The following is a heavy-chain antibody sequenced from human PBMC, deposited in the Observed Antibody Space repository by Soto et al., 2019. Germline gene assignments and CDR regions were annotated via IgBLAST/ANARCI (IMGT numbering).Heavy chain of an antibody. CDR3: AKALYGGFTY. D-gene: IGHD3-10*01. V-gene: IGHV3-23*01. Sequence: EVRLLESGGGLVQPGWSLRLSCAASGFTFSVYAMSWVRQAPGKGLEWVSGISDSGDSTHYADSVKGRFTVSRDNSKSTLYLQTNSVRAKDTAIYYCAKALYGGFTYWSQGTVVTVSP. CDR2: ISDSGDST. CDR1: GFTFSVYA. J-gene: IGHJ4*02.